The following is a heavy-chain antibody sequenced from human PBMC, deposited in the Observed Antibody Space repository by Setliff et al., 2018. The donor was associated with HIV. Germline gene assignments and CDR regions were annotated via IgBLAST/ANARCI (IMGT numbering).Heavy chain of an antibody. CDR3: AKDGGGDYYYYYYMDV. J-gene: IGHJ6*03. Sequence: PGGSLRLSCAASGFTFSSYGMHWVRQAPGKGLEWVAVIWYDGSNKYYADSVKGRFTISRDNFKNTLYIQMNSLRAEDTAVYYCAKDGGGDYYYYYYMDVWGKGTTVTVSS. D-gene: IGHD2-15*01. V-gene: IGHV3-33*06. CDR2: IWYDGSNK. CDR1: GFTFSSYG.